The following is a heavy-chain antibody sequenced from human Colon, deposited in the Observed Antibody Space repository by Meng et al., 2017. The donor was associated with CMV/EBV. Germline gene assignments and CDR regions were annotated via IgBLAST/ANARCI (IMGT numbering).Heavy chain of an antibody. CDR2: ISRSGSDI. CDR3: ARDCYDLLTGHGY. D-gene: IGHD3-9*01. J-gene: IGHJ4*02. Sequence: GESLKISCAASGFTFPNYEMNWVRQAPGKGLEWVAFISRSGSDIYYADSVKGRFTMSRDNAKNSLWLQMSSLRAEDTAVYYCARDCYDLLTGHGYWGQGTLVTVSS. CDR1: GFTFPNYE. V-gene: IGHV3-48*03.